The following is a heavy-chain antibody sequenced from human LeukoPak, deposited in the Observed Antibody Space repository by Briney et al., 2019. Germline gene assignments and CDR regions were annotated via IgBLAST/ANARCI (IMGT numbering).Heavy chain of an antibody. V-gene: IGHV3-30*02. CDR2: IRYDGSNK. CDR3: ARDRTKFVHAFDI. D-gene: IGHD6-6*01. CDR1: GFTFSSYA. Sequence: PGGSLRLSCAASGFTFSSYAMHWVRQPPGKGLDWVAFIRYDGSNKYYADSVKGRFTISRDNAKNSLYLQMNSLRAEDTAVYYCARDRTKFVHAFDIWGQGTMVTVSS. J-gene: IGHJ3*02.